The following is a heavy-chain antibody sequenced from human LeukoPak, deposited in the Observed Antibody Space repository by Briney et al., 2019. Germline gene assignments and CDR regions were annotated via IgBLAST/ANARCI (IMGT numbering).Heavy chain of an antibody. CDR2: INPNSGGT. CDR3: ARGYCGGDCPQDY. Sequence: GASLKGSCKASGYTFTGDYMHWVRQAPGQGREWMGWINPNSGGTNYAQKCQGRVTRTRDTSISTAYMEPSRLRSDDTAVYYCARGYCGGDCPQDYWGQGSQVTVCS. CDR1: GYTFTGDY. D-gene: IGHD2-21*02. V-gene: IGHV1-2*02. J-gene: IGHJ4*02.